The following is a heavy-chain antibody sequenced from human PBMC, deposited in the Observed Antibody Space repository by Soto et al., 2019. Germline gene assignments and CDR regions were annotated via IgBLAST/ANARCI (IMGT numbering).Heavy chain of an antibody. V-gene: IGHV3-30*18. J-gene: IGHJ4*02. CDR1: GFTFSSYG. CDR3: AKEGSSGWNY. D-gene: IGHD6-19*01. Sequence: QVQLVESGGGVVQPGRSLRLSCAASGFTFSSYGMHGVRQAPGKGLEWVAVISYDGSNKYYADSVKGRFTISRDNSKNTLYLQMNSLRAEDTAVYYCAKEGSSGWNYWGQGTLVTVSS. CDR2: ISYDGSNK.